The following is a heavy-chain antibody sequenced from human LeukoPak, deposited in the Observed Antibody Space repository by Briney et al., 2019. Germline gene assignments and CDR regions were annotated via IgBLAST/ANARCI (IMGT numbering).Heavy chain of an antibody. Sequence: SETLSLTCTVSGGSLWSFYWSWVRQPAGKGLEWIGRMSSSGISTYSPSLKSRVTISIDTSRNQFSMNLNSVTAADTAVYYCAKGAGPPWFDPWGQGTLVTVSS. V-gene: IGHV4-4*07. J-gene: IGHJ5*02. D-gene: IGHD6-19*01. CDR3: AKGAGPPWFDP. CDR1: GGSLWSFY. CDR2: MSSSGIS.